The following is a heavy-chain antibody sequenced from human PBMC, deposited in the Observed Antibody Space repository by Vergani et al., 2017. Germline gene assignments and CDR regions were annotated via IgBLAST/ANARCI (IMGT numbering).Heavy chain of an antibody. J-gene: IGHJ5*02. CDR1: GGTFSSYA. Sequence: QVQLVQSGAEVKKPGSSVKVSCKASGGTFSSYAISWVRPAPGQGLEWMGRIIPIFGTANYAQKCQGRVTITADESTSTAYMELSSLRSEDTAVYYCARERGYSSSWYGWFAPWGQGTLVTVSS. CDR3: ARERGYSSSWYGWFAP. V-gene: IGHV1-69*13. CDR2: IIPIFGTA. D-gene: IGHD6-13*01.